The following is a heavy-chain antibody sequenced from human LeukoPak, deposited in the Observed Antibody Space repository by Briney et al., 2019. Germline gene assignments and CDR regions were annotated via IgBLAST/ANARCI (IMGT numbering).Heavy chain of an antibody. D-gene: IGHD4-17*01. J-gene: IGHJ6*02. V-gene: IGHV3-23*01. CDR2: MSGSGGST. CDR3: ARVRYGELDV. CDR1: GFTFSSYA. Sequence: PGGSLRLSCAASGFTFSSYAMSWVRQAPGKGLEWVSSMSGSGGSTYYADCVKGRSPISRDDSKNTLYLQMNSLRAEDTAVYYCARVRYGELDVWGQGATVTVSS.